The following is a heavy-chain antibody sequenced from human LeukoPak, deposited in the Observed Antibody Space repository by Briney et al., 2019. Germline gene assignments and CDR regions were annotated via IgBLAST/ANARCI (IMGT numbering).Heavy chain of an antibody. CDR1: GFTVSSYD. CDR3: AKAIPYWYFDL. Sequence: GGSLRLSCAASGFTVSSYDMTWVRQAPGKGLEWVSSIGDGGGSTYADSVKGRFTISRDSSKNTLYLQMNSLRAGDTAIYYCAKAIPYWYFDLWGRGTLVTVSS. CDR2: IGDGGGST. V-gene: IGHV3-23*01. J-gene: IGHJ2*01.